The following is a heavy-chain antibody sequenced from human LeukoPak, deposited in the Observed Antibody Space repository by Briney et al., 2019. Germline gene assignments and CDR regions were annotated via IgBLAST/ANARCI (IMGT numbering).Heavy chain of an antibody. CDR3: AKPGYFTGSGSYYFDC. Sequence: GGSLRLSCAASGFTFSSYAMNWVRQAPGKGLEWVSAIRGSGESTFYAHSVKGRFTISRDNAKNTLHLQLDSLRAEDTAVYYCAKPGYFTGSGSYYFDCWGQGTLVTVSS. D-gene: IGHD3-10*01. CDR1: GFTFSSYA. CDR2: IRGSGEST. V-gene: IGHV3-23*01. J-gene: IGHJ4*02.